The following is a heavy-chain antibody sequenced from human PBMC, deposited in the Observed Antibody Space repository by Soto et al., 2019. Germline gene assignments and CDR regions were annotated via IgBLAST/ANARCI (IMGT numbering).Heavy chain of an antibody. CDR2: ISAAGRSA. CDR1: GFTFSNSA. J-gene: IGHJ4*02. V-gene: IGHV3-23*04. D-gene: IGHD6-19*01. Sequence: EVQLVESGGGLVHPGRSLRLSCVASGFTFSNSAMTWVRQAPGKGLEWVSIISAAGRSAYHADSVKGRFTISRDNSKNTLYLRMTSLRAEDTAVYYCAKDGHWLDVLLDSWGQGTLVTVSS. CDR3: AKDGHWLDVLLDS.